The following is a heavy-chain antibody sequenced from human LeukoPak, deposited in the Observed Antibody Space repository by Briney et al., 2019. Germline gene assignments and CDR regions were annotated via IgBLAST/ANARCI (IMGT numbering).Heavy chain of an antibody. Sequence: PGGSLRLSCTASGFTFSSYAMHWVRQAPGKGLEWVALISYDGSNKYYADSVKGRFTTSRDNSKNTLYLQMNSLRAEDTAVYYCARDGLSRGIAAAAHSNFDYWGQGTLVTVSS. D-gene: IGHD6-13*01. CDR3: ARDGLSRGIAAAAHSNFDY. J-gene: IGHJ4*02. V-gene: IGHV3-30*04. CDR1: GFTFSSYA. CDR2: ISYDGSNK.